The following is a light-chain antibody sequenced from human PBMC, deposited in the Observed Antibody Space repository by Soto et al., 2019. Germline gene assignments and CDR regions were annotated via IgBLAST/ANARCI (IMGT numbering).Light chain of an antibody. CDR2: ATS. CDR3: QQSYKMPS. J-gene: IGKJ5*01. CDR1: RNVSIY. V-gene: IGKV1-39*01. Sequence: IPVTQSKSSLAASVGDRLTLTCRASRNVSIYLNWYQHKPGKGPTLLIHATSNLQIGVPSRFSGSGSGTEFTLTISSLEPEDFGTYYCQQSYKMPSFGQGTRLAIK.